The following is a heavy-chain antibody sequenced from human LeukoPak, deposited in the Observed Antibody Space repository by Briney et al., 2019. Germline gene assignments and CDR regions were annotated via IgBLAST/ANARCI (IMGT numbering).Heavy chain of an antibody. CDR2: IYYSGRT. J-gene: IGHJ4*02. CDR3: AREGSSSSYFDY. CDR1: CGSISSYY. D-gene: IGHD6-6*01. Sequence: PSETRSLTCTVSCGSISSYYWSWIRQPPGKGLERIGYIYYSGRTNYNPSLKSRVTISVDTSKNQFSLKLSSVTAADTAVYYCAREGSSSSYFDYWGQGTLVTVSS. V-gene: IGHV4-59*01.